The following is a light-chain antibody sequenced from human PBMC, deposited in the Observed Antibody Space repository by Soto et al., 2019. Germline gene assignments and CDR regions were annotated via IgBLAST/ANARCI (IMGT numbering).Light chain of an antibody. J-gene: IGKJ1*01. CDR2: KAS. CDR3: QHYNSYPWT. CDR1: QSISSW. V-gene: IGKV1-5*03. Sequence: DIQMTQSPSTLSASVGDRVTITCRASQSISSWLAWYQQKPGKAPKLLIYKASSLESGVPSRFSGSGSGTEFTLTISSLQPDDFATYYGQHYNSYPWTFGKGPKVKIK.